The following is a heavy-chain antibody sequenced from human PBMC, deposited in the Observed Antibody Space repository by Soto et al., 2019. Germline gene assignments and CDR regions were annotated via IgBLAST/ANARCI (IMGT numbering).Heavy chain of an antibody. J-gene: IGHJ4*02. V-gene: IGHV1-8*01. CDR1: GYTFTNYD. CDR2: LNPNRANS. D-gene: IGHD3-10*01. Sequence: ASVKVSCKASGYTFTNYDINWVRQATGQGREWMGWLNPNRANSDYAQKLQGRVILARNTSITTAYMELSSLRAEHTAVYYCARGSPSWSYDYGGKGTLVAVSS. CDR3: ARGSPSWSYDY.